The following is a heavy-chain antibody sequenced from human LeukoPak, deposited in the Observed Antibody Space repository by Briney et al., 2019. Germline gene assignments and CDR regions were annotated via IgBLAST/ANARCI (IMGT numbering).Heavy chain of an antibody. Sequence: PGGSLRLSCAASGFTFSSYGMHWVRQAPGKGLEWVAVISYGGSNKYYADSVKGRFTISRDNSKNTLYLQINSLRAEDTAVYYCANRRDASAIDYWGQGTLVTVSS. CDR3: ANRRDASAIDY. J-gene: IGHJ4*02. CDR1: GFTFSSYG. CDR2: ISYGGSNK. V-gene: IGHV3-30*18. D-gene: IGHD5-24*01.